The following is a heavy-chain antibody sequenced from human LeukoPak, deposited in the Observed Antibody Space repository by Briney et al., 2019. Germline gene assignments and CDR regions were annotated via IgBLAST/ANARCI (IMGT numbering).Heavy chain of an antibody. CDR2: ISAYNGNT. D-gene: IGHD3-22*01. Sequence: GASVKVSCKDSGGTFISYGISWVRQAPGQGLEWMGWISAYNGNTNYAQKLQGRVTMTTDTSTSTAYMELRSLRSDDTAVYYCAREHYYDSSGYFDYWGQGTLVTVSS. V-gene: IGHV1-18*01. CDR3: AREHYYDSSGYFDY. J-gene: IGHJ4*02. CDR1: GGTFISYG.